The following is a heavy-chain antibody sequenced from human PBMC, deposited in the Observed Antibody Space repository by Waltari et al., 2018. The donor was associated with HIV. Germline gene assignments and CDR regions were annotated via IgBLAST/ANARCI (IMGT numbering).Heavy chain of an antibody. CDR3: ATDFSGMVRAYSYYSLDV. D-gene: IGHD3-10*01. Sequence: QVQLVQSRAEVKKPGAPVTVSCKVSGHTLSDLSMHWVRQVPGKGLDWMGNFDPEDDETIYAQKVQGRVTMTEDTSSDTAYMELSSLTSGDTAVYYCATDFSGMVRAYSYYSLDVWGQGTTVTVSS. CDR2: FDPEDDET. V-gene: IGHV1-24*01. J-gene: IGHJ6*02. CDR1: GHTLSDLS.